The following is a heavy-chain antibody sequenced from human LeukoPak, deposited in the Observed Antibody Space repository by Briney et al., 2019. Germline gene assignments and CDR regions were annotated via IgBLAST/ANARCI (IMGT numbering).Heavy chain of an antibody. V-gene: IGHV4-59*08. J-gene: IGHJ4*02. CDR2: IYYTGGT. CDR3: AKYGNSGWVIDN. D-gene: IGHD6-19*01. Sequence: SETLSLTCTVSGGSIGSDYWTWIRQPPGKGLEYIGYIYYTGGTNYNPSLKSRVTISVDTSKNQFSLKLSSVTAADTAVYFCAKYGNSGWVIDNWGQGTLVIVSS. CDR1: GGSIGSDY.